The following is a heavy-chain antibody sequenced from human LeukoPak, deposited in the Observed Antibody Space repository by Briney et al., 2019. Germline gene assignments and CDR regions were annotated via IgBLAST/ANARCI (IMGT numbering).Heavy chain of an antibody. J-gene: IGHJ4*02. Sequence: AGSLTLSCAASGFTVSSNYMSWVRQAPGKGLERVSVIYSGGSTYYADSVKGRFTISRDNSKNTMYLQMNSLRAEATAVDDCERVGDYCDYAFDYWGQGTLVTVSS. CDR3: ERVGDYCDYAFDY. CDR1: GFTVSSNY. V-gene: IGHV3-66*02. D-gene: IGHD4-17*01. CDR2: IYSGGST.